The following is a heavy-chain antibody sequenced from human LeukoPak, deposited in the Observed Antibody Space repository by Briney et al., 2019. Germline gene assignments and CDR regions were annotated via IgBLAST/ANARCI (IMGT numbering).Heavy chain of an antibody. CDR1: GGSLSSYS. CDR2: IYYSGRT. D-gene: IGHD3-10*01. Sequence: PSETLSLTCTVSGGSLSSYSWSWIRQPPGKGLEWIGYIYYSGRTVYNPSLKSRVTISPDTSKNQFSLKLSSVTAADTAVYYCASDYGSGSYRFDFWGQGTLVSVSS. J-gene: IGHJ4*02. CDR3: ASDYGSGSYRFDF. V-gene: IGHV4-59*01.